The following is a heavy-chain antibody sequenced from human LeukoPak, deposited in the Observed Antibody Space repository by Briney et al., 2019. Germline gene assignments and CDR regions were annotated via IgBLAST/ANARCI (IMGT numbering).Heavy chain of an antibody. CDR3: ARDDFPYGMDV. Sequence: ASVTVSCTASGYTFTSYDINWVRQATGQGLEWMGWKNPNSGNTGYAQKFQGRVTMTRDTSISTAYMELSNLRSDDTAVYYCARDDFPYGMDVWGQGTTVTVSS. J-gene: IGHJ6*02. D-gene: IGHD2-21*02. V-gene: IGHV1-8*01. CDR2: KNPNSGNT. CDR1: GYTFTSYD.